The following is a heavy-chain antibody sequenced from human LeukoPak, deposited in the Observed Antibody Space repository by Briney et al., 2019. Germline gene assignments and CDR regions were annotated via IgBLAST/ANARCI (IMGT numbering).Heavy chain of an antibody. D-gene: IGHD4-17*01. Sequence: GSLRLSCAASGFTFSSYAMHWVRQATGRRLEWVSAVGTGGDTYYPGSVKGRFTISGENAKNSLYLQMNSLRAGDTAVYYCANYYGDSYYYGMDVWGQGTTVTVSS. J-gene: IGHJ6*02. CDR1: GFTFSSYA. CDR2: VGTGGDT. V-gene: IGHV3-13*01. CDR3: ANYYGDSYYYGMDV.